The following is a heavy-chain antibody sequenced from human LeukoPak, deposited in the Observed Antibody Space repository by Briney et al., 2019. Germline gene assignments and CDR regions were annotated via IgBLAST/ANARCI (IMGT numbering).Heavy chain of an antibody. V-gene: IGHV3-53*01. CDR2: IYNDGST. J-gene: IGHJ3*02. Sequence: GGSLRLSCAASGLTVSSSYMSWVRQAPGQGLEWVSIIYNDGSTYYADSMTWRFTVSRDISKNTLYLQVNSLRAEDTAMYYCARNTLFAFDIWGQGTMVTVSS. CDR1: GLTVSSSY. CDR3: ARNTLFAFDI.